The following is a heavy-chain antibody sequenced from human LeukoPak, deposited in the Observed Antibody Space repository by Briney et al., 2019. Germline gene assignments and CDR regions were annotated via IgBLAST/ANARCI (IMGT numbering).Heavy chain of an antibody. Sequence: GGSLRLSCAPSGFTFSSYAMSWVRQAPGKGLEWVSTINAGGSTYYADSVKGRFTISRDNSKNTQYLQMNSLRAEDTAVYYCAKRYAGAGTSYYFDYWGQGTLVTVSS. CDR3: AKRYAGAGTSYYFDY. J-gene: IGHJ4*02. CDR2: INAGGST. D-gene: IGHD6-19*01. CDR1: GFTFSSYA. V-gene: IGHV3-23*01.